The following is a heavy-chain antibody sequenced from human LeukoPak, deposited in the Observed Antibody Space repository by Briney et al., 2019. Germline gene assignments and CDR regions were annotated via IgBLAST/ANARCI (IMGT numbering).Heavy chain of an antibody. CDR2: ISGSGGST. CDR1: GFTFSSYG. D-gene: IGHD3-10*01. CDR3: SGYGSGSYIGPFDY. J-gene: IGHJ4*02. Sequence: GGSLRLSCAASGFTFSSYGMSWVRQAPGKGLEWVSAISGSGGSTYYADSVKGRFTISRDNSKNTLYLQMNSLRAEDTAVYYCSGYGSGSYIGPFDYWGQGTLVTVSS. V-gene: IGHV3-23*01.